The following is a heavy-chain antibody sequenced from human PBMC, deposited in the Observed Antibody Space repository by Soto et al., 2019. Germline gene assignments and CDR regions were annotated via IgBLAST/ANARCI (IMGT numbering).Heavy chain of an antibody. CDR2: IYYSGST. CDR1: GGSISSYY. Sequence: SETLSLTCTVSGGSISSYYWSWIRQPPGKGLEWIGYIYYSGSTNYNPSLKSRVTISVDTSKNQFSLKLSSVTAADTAVYYCARHPEGNWFDPWGQGTLVTVSS. CDR3: ARHPEGNWFDP. V-gene: IGHV4-59*08. J-gene: IGHJ5*02.